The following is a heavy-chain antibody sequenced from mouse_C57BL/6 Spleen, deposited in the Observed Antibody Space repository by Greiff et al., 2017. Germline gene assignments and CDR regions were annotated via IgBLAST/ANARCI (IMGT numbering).Heavy chain of an antibody. CDR1: GFNIKNTY. CDR3: ALIYYGNSYAMDY. V-gene: IGHV14-3*01. Sequence: VQLQHSVAELVRPGASVKLSCTASGFNIKNTYMHWVKQRPEQGLEWIGRIDPANGNTKYAPKFQGKATITADTSSNTAYLQLSSLTSEDTAIYYCALIYYGNSYAMDYWGQGTSVTVSS. CDR2: IDPANGNT. D-gene: IGHD2-1*01. J-gene: IGHJ4*01.